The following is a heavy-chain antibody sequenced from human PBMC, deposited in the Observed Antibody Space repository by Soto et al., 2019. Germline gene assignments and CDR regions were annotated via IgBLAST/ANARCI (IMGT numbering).Heavy chain of an antibody. CDR1: GFTFSSYE. CDR2: ISSSGSTI. V-gene: IGHV3-48*03. D-gene: IGHD2-21*02. CDR3: ARARVVTAYYYYGMDV. J-gene: IGHJ6*04. Sequence: EVQLVESGGGLVQPGGSLRLSCAASGFTFSSYEMNWVRQAPGKGLEWVSYISSSGSTIYYADSVKRRFTISRDNAKNSLYLQMNSLRAEDTAVYYCARARVVTAYYYYGMDVWGEGTTVTVSS.